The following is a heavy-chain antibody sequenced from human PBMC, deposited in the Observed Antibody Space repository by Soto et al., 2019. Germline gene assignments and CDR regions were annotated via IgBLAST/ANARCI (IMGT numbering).Heavy chain of an antibody. CDR2: IKSKTDGGTT. Sequence: EVQLVESGGGLVKPGGSLRLSCAASGFTFSNAWMSWVRQAPGKGLEWVGRIKSKTDGGTTDYAAPVKGRFTISRDDSKNTLYLQMNSLKTEDTAVYYCTTGHSGYDSPYYYYMDVWGKGTTVTVSS. D-gene: IGHD5-12*01. CDR1: GFTFSNAW. J-gene: IGHJ6*03. CDR3: TTGHSGYDSPYYYYMDV. V-gene: IGHV3-15*01.